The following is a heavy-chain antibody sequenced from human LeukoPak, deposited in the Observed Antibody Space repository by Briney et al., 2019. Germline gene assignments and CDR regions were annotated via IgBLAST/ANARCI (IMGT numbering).Heavy chain of an antibody. J-gene: IGHJ5*02. Sequence: SETLSLTCTVSGGSISSGGYYWSWIRQHPGKGLEWIGYIYYSGSTYYNPSLKSRVTISVDTSKNQFSLKLSSVTAADTAVYYCARGTRGSSSPRWFDPWGQGTLVTVSS. D-gene: IGHD6-13*01. CDR3: ARGTRGSSSPRWFDP. CDR2: IYYSGST. V-gene: IGHV4-31*03. CDR1: GGSISSGGYY.